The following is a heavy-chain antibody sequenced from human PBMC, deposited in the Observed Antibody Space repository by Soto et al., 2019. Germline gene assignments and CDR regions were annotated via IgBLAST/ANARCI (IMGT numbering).Heavy chain of an antibody. CDR1: GYTFTSYG. Sequence: ASVKVSCKASGYTFTSYGISWVRQAPGQGLEWMGWISAYNGNTNYAQKLQGRVTMTTDTSTSTAYMELRSLRSDDTAVYYCAKTPGYCSSTSCYAWFGYYYYMDVWGKGTKVTVSS. CDR2: ISAYNGNT. CDR3: AKTPGYCSSTSCYAWFGYYYYMDV. D-gene: IGHD2-2*01. V-gene: IGHV1-18*01. J-gene: IGHJ6*03.